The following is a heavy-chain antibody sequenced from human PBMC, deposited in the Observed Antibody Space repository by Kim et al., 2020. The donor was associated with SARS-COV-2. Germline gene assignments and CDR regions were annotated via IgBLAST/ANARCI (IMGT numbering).Heavy chain of an antibody. CDR3: ARQTCSGGICYQGDY. V-gene: IGHV5-51*01. Sequence: GESLQISCKGSGYRFTSNWIAWVRQMPGKGLEWMGVIYPDDSNTKYSPSFQGQVTISADKSISTAYLHWSSLKASDTAIYYCARQTCSGGICYQGDYWGQGTLVTVSS. CDR1: GYRFTSNW. CDR2: IYPDDSNT. D-gene: IGHD2-15*01. J-gene: IGHJ4*02.